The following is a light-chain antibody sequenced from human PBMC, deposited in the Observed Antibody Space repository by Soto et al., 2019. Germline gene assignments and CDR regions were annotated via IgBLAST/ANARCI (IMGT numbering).Light chain of an antibody. CDR3: SAYAGRNSV. Sequence: HSVLTHPPSASGSPGQSVTISCTGTSSDVGGYNYVSWYQQHPGKAPKLMIYEVSKRPSGVPDRFSGSKSGNTASLTVSGLQAEDEADYYCSAYAGRNSVFGTGTKVTVL. CDR2: EVS. V-gene: IGLV2-8*01. J-gene: IGLJ1*01. CDR1: SSDVGGYNY.